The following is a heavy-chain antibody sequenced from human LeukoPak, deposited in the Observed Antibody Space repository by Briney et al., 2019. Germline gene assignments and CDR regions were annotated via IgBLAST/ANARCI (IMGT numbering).Heavy chain of an antibody. CDR2: ISSSGSPI. J-gene: IGHJ5*02. D-gene: IGHD2-15*01. CDR3: ARDPGGSFDP. CDR1: GFTFSTYE. V-gene: IGHV3-48*03. Sequence: GGSLRLSCAASGFTFSTYEMNWVRQAPGKGLEWVSYISSSGSPIYYAEAVKGRFTISRDNAKNSLYLQMNSLRAEDTAVYYCARDPGGSFDPWGQGTLVTVSS.